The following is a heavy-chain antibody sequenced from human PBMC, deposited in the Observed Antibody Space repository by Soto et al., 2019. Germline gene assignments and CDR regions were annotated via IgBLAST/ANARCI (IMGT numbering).Heavy chain of an antibody. CDR2: ISAYNGNT. V-gene: IGHV1-18*01. Sequence: QVQLVQSGAEVKKPGASVKVSCKASGYTFTSYGISWVRQAPGQGLEWMGWISAYNGNTNYAQKRQGRVTMTTDTSTSTAYMELRSLRSDDTAVYYCARTAHYYDSSGYYYFDYWGQGTLVTVSS. CDR3: ARTAHYYDSSGYYYFDY. J-gene: IGHJ4*02. CDR1: GYTFTSYG. D-gene: IGHD3-22*01.